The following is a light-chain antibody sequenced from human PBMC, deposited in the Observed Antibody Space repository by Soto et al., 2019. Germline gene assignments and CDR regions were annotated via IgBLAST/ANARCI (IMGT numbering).Light chain of an antibody. V-gene: IGLV2-14*01. CDR1: MRDVGAYNL. CDR2: EVS. CDR3: SSYTAGGTI. Sequence: QSALTQPASVSGSPGQSITISCAGTMRDVGAYNLVSWYQQHPGRAPQLIIYEVSNRPSGVSNRFSGSKSGNTASLTISGLQAEDEADYYCSSYTAGGTIFGTGTKLTVL. J-gene: IGLJ1*01.